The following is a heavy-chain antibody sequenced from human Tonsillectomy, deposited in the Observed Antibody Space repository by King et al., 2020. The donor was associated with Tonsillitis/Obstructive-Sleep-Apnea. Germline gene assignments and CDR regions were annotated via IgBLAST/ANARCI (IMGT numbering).Heavy chain of an antibody. CDR2: IKSKTNGGAT. J-gene: IGHJ6*03. Sequence: VQLVESGGGLVKPGGSLRISCAASGLTFSNAWRRWVRQAPGKGLEWLGRIKSKTNGGATDYDAPVKGRLTISRDDSKNTLYLQMNSLKTEDTAVYYCTRDGGYCSSTSCYYYYMDVWGKGTTVTVSS. CDR1: GLTFSNAW. V-gene: IGHV3-15*01. D-gene: IGHD2-2*01. CDR3: TRDGGYCSSTSCYYYYMDV.